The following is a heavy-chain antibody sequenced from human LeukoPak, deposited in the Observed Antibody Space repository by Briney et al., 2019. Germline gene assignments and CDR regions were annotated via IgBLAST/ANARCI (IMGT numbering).Heavy chain of an antibody. V-gene: IGHV3-9*01. CDR2: ISWNSGSI. J-gene: IGHJ6*02. CDR1: GFTFDDYA. Sequence: GRSLRLSCAASGFTFDDYAMHWVRQAPGKGLEWVSGISWNSGSIGCADSVKGRFTISRDNAKNSLYLQMNSLRAEDTALYYCAKDTGNYYDSSGTNYYYYGMDVWGQGTTVTVSS. D-gene: IGHD3-22*01. CDR3: AKDTGNYYDSSGTNYYYYGMDV.